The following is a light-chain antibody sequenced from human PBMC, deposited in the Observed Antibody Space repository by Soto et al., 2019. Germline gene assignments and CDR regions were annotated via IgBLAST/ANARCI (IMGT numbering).Light chain of an antibody. J-gene: IGKJ5*01. CDR3: QRYTSWPPDT. V-gene: IGKV3-15*01. CDR1: ENIKNT. CDR2: GAS. Sequence: EVALTQSPATLSVSPGDSATLSCRASENIKNTIAWYQQKPGQAPRLLIYGASTRATDIPARFSGTGSGTDFTLTISSLQSEDFAMYYCQRYTSWPPDTSAQGTRLDIK.